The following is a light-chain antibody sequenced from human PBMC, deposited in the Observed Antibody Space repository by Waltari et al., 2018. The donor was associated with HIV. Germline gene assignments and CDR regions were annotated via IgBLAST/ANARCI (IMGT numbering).Light chain of an antibody. J-gene: IGLJ2*01. V-gene: IGLV2-11*01. Sequence: QSALTQPRSVSGSPGQLVTIPCTGTSSDVGAYKYVSWYKQHPGKAPKFGIKDVSKLPSGVTDRFSGSKSCKAGSLAFSGLQAGDEAIYYCCSYAGTYEVVSGGGTKLTVL. CDR2: DVS. CDR3: CSYAGTYEVV. CDR1: SSDVGAYKY.